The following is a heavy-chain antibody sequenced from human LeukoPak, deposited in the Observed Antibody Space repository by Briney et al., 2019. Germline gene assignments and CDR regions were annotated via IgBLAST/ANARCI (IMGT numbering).Heavy chain of an antibody. CDR2: IYYSGST. J-gene: IGHJ4*02. V-gene: IGHV4-31*03. D-gene: IGHD3-10*01. CDR1: GGSISSGGYY. Sequence: SEPLSLTCTVSGGSISSGGYYWSWIRQHPGKGLEWIGYIYYSGSTYYNPSLKSRVTISVDTSKNQFSLKLSSVTAADTAVYYCARESGSGSYYNGYDYWGQGTLVTVSS. CDR3: ARESGSGSYYNGYDY.